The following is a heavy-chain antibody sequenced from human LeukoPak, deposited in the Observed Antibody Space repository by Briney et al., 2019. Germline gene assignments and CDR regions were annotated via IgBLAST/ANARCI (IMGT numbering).Heavy chain of an antibody. CDR1: GFTFSGSG. CDR3: ARTGDYDILTGYYPYGMDV. V-gene: IGHV3-30*02. CDR2: IRSDGSNK. Sequence: GGSLRLSCAASGFTFSGSGMHWVRQAADKGLEWVAFIRSDGSNKYYADSVKGRFTISRDNSKNTLYLQMNSLRAEDTAVYYCARTGDYDILTGYYPYGMDVWGQGTTVTVSS. J-gene: IGHJ6*02. D-gene: IGHD3-9*01.